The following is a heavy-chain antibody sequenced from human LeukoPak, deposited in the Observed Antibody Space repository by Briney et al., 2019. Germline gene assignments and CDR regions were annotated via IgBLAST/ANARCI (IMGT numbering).Heavy chain of an antibody. CDR2: INQDGSEK. V-gene: IGHV3-7*03. J-gene: IGHJ6*04. CDR1: GFTFSSYW. Sequence: GGSLRLSCAASGFTFSSYWMTWVRQAPGQGLEWVANINQDGSEKYYMDSVKGRFTISRDNAKNSLYLQMNSLRAEDTAVYYCARKAYGLDVWGKGTTVTGSS. CDR3: ARKAYGLDV.